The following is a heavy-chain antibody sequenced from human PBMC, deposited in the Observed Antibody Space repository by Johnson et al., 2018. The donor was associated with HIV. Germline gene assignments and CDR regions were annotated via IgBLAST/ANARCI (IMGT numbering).Heavy chain of an antibody. D-gene: IGHD6-19*01. J-gene: IGHJ3*02. CDR2: ISSGGSS. CDR3: ASSVPGRWYSSSAVDI. Sequence: ELQLVESGGGLIQPGGSLRLSCAASGFTVSSNYMSWVRQAPGKGLEWVSVISSGGSSYYADSVKGPFTISSDNSKNTLYLQMNSLRAEDTAVYYCASSVPGRWYSSSAVDIWGQGTMVTVSS. V-gene: IGHV3-66*03. CDR1: GFTVSSNY.